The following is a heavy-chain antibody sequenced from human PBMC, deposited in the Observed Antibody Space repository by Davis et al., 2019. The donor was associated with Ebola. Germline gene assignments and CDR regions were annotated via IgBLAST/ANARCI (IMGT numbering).Heavy chain of an antibody. V-gene: IGHV3-11*01. CDR2: ISSSGSTI. CDR1: GFTFSSYW. J-gene: IGHJ6*02. Sequence: GESLKISCAASGFTFSSYWMSWIRQAPGKGLEWVSYISSSGSTIYYADSVKGRFTISRDNAKNSLYLQMNSLRAEDTAVYYCARGYGDYFYYYGMDVWGQGTTVTVSS. CDR3: ARGYGDYFYYYGMDV. D-gene: IGHD4-17*01.